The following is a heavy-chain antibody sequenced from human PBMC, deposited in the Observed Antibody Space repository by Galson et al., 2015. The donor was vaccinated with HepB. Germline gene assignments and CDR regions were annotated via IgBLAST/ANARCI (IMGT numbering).Heavy chain of an antibody. CDR3: ARDWEEYYDSRRGVWFDP. CDR2: ISAYNGNT. V-gene: IGHV1-18*04. CDR1: GYTFTSYG. D-gene: IGHD3-22*01. Sequence: SVKVSCKASGYTFTSYGISWVRQAPGQGLEWMGWISAYNGNTNYAQKLQGRVTITADESTSTAYMELSSLRSEDTAVYYCARDWEEYYDSRRGVWFDPWGQGTLVTVSS. J-gene: IGHJ5*02.